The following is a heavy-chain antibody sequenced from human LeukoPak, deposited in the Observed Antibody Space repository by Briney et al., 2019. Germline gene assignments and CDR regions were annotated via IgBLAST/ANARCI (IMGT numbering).Heavy chain of an antibody. CDR3: ARQVNGVSGPGDY. V-gene: IGHV4-39*01. CDR2: IYYSGST. D-gene: IGHD3-10*01. Sequence: PSETLSLTCTVSGGSISSYYWGWIRQPPGKGLEWIGSIYYSGSTYYNPSLKSRVTISVDTSKNQFSLKLSSVTAADTAVYYCARQVNGVSGPGDYWGQGTLVTVSS. J-gene: IGHJ4*02. CDR1: GGSISSYY.